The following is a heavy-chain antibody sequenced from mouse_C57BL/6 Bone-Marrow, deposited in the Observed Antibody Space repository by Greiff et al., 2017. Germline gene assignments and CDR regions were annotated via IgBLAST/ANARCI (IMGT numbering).Heavy chain of an antibody. CDR3: ARNAPYGNYVDYAMDY. CDR2: LWSGGST. V-gene: IGHV2-2*01. CDR1: GFSLTSYG. J-gene: IGHJ4*01. D-gene: IGHD2-1*01. Sequence: QVQLQQSGPGLVQPSQSLSITCTVSGFSLTSYGVHWVRQSPGKGLEWLGVLWSGGSTDYNAAFISRLSISKDNSKSQVFFKMNSLQADDTAIYYCARNAPYGNYVDYAMDYWGQGTSVTVSS.